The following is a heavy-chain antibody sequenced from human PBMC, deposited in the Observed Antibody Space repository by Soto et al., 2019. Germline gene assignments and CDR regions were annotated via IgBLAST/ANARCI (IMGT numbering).Heavy chain of an antibody. Sequence: ASVKVSCKASGYTFTSYGISWVRQAPGQGLEWMGWISAYNGNTNYAQKLQGRVTMTTDTSTSTAYMELRSLRSDDTAVYYCARSGDFWSGTRSLDAFDIWGQGTMVTVSS. V-gene: IGHV1-18*04. CDR1: GYTFTSYG. CDR2: ISAYNGNT. D-gene: IGHD3-3*01. CDR3: ARSGDFWSGTRSLDAFDI. J-gene: IGHJ3*02.